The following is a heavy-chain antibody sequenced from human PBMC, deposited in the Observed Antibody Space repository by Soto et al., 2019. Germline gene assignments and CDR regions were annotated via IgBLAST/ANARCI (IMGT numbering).Heavy chain of an antibody. D-gene: IGHD7-27*01. J-gene: IGHJ4*02. CDR3: ARHWGTSFDF. CDR2: IYYSGST. V-gene: IGHV4-59*01. CDR1: GGSISSYY. Sequence: SETLSLTCTVSGGSISSYYWSWIRQPPGKGLEWIGYIYYSGSTNYNPSLKSRVTISVDTSKNQFSLKLSSVTAADTAVYYCARHWGTSFDFWGQGTLVTVSS.